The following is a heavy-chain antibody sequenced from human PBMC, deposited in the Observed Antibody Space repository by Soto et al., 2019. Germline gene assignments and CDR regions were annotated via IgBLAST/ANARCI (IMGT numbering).Heavy chain of an antibody. J-gene: IGHJ1*01. CDR2: ISGGGGNT. Sequence: GGSLRLSCEASGFTFSSYAMSWVRQAPGKGLEWVSGISGGGGNTYYADSVKGRFTISRDNSKNTLYLQVNSLRAEDTAVYYCAKDQAAGGTISRYFHYRGQGTQVTVSS. V-gene: IGHV3-23*01. CDR3: AKDQAAGGTISRYFHY. D-gene: IGHD6-13*01. CDR1: GFTFSSYA.